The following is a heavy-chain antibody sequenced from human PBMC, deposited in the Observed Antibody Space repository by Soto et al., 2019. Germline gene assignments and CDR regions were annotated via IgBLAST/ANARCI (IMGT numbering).Heavy chain of an antibody. CDR2: IITLFGTA. CDR1: VGTFSSHS. J-gene: IGHJ4*02. CDR3: ARQVGYGAFSAALLD. V-gene: IGHV1-69*01. Sequence: VQLMQSGAEVKQPGSSVKVSCKASVGTFSSHSINWVRQAPGQGLEWMGVIITLFGTANYAQNFQGRVTITADQSTSIAYLELNRLRSDDTAVYYCARQVGYGAFSAALLDWGQGTLVTVSS. D-gene: IGHD4-17*01.